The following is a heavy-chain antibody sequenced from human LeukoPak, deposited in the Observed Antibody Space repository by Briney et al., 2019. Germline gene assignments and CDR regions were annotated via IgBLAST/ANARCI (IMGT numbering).Heavy chain of an antibody. CDR3: ARRDDSGSYFY. CDR2: IKQDGSEK. V-gene: IGHV3-7*01. D-gene: IGHD3-10*01. CDR1: GLTFSSYW. J-gene: IGHJ4*02. Sequence: PGGSLRLSCAASGLTFSSYWMSWVRQAPGKGLERVANIKQDGSEKYYVDSVKGRFTISRDNAKNSLYLQMNSLRPEDTAVYYCARRDDSGSYFYWGQGTLVTVSS.